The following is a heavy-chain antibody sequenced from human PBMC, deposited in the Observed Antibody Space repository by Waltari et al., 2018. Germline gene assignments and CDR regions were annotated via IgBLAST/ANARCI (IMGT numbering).Heavy chain of an antibody. V-gene: IGHV3-30*03. CDR2: IATDGVGK. D-gene: IGHD6-19*01. J-gene: IGHJ4*02. Sequence: QVQLAESGGGVVQPGRSLRLSCAVTGLPLSSCVIHWVRQAPGKGPEWVALIATDGVGKQYADFAKGRFTMSRDDSENTVYVQMNSLTSDDTAVYFCVREEHSSGRAGSFKYWGQGTLVTVSS. CDR3: VREEHSSGRAGSFKY. CDR1: GLPLSSCV.